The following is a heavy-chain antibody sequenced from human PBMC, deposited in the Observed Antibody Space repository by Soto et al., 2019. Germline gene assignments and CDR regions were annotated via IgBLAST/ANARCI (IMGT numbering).Heavy chain of an antibody. Sequence: PSETLSLTCAVYGGSFSGYYWSWIRQPPGKGLEWIGEINHSGSTNYNPSLKSRVTISVDTSKNQFSLKLSSVTAADTAVYYCATRTKIAAAGSGRNWFYSWGQGTLVTVSS. J-gene: IGHJ5*01. CDR2: INHSGST. CDR3: ATRTKIAAAGSGRNWFYS. D-gene: IGHD6-13*01. CDR1: GGSFSGYY. V-gene: IGHV4-34*01.